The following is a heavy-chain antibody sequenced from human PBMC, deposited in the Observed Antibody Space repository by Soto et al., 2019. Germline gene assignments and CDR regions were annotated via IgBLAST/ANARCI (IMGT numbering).Heavy chain of an antibody. CDR1: GGSVSSGSYY. CDR3: ARDVSGWLQAPADAIDI. V-gene: IGHV4-61*01. Sequence: SETLSLTCTVSGGSVSSGSYYWSWIRQPPGKGLEWIGYIYYSGSTNYNPSLKSRVTISVDTSKNQFSLKLSSVTAADTAVYYCARDVSGWLQAPADAIDISGQATMVTVSS. J-gene: IGHJ3*02. CDR2: IYYSGST. D-gene: IGHD5-12*01.